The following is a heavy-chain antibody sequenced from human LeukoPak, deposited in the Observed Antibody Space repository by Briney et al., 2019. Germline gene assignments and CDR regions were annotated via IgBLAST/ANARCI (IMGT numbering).Heavy chain of an antibody. CDR3: ATMGEYKSSWFDY. V-gene: IGHV3-7*01. J-gene: IGHJ5*01. Sequence: PGGSLRLSCAASGFIFSRYWTTWVRQTPGKGLEWVANINQDGSEKNYLDSVKGRFTISRDNGKNSLYLQMNSLRVDDTAVYYCATMGEYKSSWFDYWGQGTLVTVSS. CDR1: GFIFSRYW. D-gene: IGHD3-16*01. CDR2: INQDGSEK.